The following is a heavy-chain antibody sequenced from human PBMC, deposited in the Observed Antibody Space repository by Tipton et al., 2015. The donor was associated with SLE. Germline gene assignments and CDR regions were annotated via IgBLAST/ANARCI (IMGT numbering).Heavy chain of an antibody. J-gene: IGHJ6*03. CDR2: IYYSGST. D-gene: IGHD4-11*01. CDR3: ARGFTVTGRGYYYYYMDV. V-gene: IGHV4-39*07. CDR1: GGSISSSSYY. Sequence: LRLSCTVSGGSISSSSYYWGWIRQPPGKGLEWIGSIYYSGSTYYNPSLKSRVTISVDTSKNQFSLKLSSVTAADTAVYYCARGFTVTGRGYYYYYMDVWGKGTTVTVSS.